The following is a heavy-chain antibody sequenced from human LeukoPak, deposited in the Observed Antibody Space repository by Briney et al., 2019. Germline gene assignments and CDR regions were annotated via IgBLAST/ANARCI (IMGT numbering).Heavy chain of an antibody. D-gene: IGHD3-3*01. CDR3: ARVPTIFEPYYYGMDV. J-gene: IGHJ6*02. CDR2: IIPIFGTA. Sequence: SVKVSCKASGGTFSSYAISWVRQAPGQGLEWMGGIIPIFGTANYAQKFQGRVTITADESSSTAYMELSSLRSEDTAVYYCARVPTIFEPYYYGMDVWGQGTTVTVSS. V-gene: IGHV1-69*01. CDR1: GGTFSSYA.